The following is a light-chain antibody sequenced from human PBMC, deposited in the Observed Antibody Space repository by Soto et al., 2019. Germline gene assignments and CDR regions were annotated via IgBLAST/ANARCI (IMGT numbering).Light chain of an antibody. CDR3: CSYAGRSTFYV. J-gene: IGLJ1*01. V-gene: IGLV2-23*02. CDR2: EVI. Sequence: QSVLTQPASVSGSPGQSITISCTGTSSDVGSYNLVSWYQQHPGKAPKLMIYEVIKRPSGVSNRFSGSKSGNTASLTISGFLSEDEAYYYCCSYAGRSTFYVFGTGSKVTVL. CDR1: SSDVGSYNL.